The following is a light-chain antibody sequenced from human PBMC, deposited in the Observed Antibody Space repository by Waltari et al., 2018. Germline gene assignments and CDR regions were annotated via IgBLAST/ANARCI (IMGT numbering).Light chain of an antibody. CDR3: QQYGSSPRT. J-gene: IGKJ2*01. V-gene: IGKV3-20*01. CDR1: QSVSGY. Sequence: EIVLTQSPGTLSLSPGERATLSCGASQSVSGYLAWYQQRPGQAPRLLHYAASSRATGIPDKFSGSGSGTDFTLTISRVEPEDFAMYYCQQYGSSPRTFGQGTKLEI. CDR2: AAS.